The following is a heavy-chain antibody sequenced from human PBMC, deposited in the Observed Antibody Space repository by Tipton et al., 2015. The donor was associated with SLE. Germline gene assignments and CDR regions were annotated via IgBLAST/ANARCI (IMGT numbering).Heavy chain of an antibody. CDR2: ISRSGNTI. D-gene: IGHD2-8*01. CDR3: AREGVRSPDY. CDR1: GFTFSSYE. Sequence: GSLRLSCVASGFTFSSYEMNWVRQAPGEGLEWVSYISRSGNTIYFADSVKGRFTISRDNAKNSLYVQMNSLRAEDTALYYFAREGVRSPDYWGQGTLVTVSS. V-gene: IGHV3-48*03. J-gene: IGHJ4*02.